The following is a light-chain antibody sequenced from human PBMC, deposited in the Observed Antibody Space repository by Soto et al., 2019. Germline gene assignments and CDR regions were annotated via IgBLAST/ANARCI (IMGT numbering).Light chain of an antibody. CDR1: SSDVGSSNL. CDR2: EDN. CDR3: CSCTTSDTLL. Sequence: QSVLTQPASGSGSPGQSIAISCTGTSSDVGSSNLVSWYQQQPGKAPKLMIYEDNKRPSGVSDRFSGSKSGNTASLTISGLQAEDEADYYCCSCTTSDTLLFGGGTKVTVL. V-gene: IGLV2-23*01. J-gene: IGLJ2*01.